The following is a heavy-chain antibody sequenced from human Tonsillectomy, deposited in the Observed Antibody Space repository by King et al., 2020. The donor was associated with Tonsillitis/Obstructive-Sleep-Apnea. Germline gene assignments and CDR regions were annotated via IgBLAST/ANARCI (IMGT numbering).Heavy chain of an antibody. D-gene: IGHD3-16*01. CDR1: GVTFSTQS. J-gene: IGHJ4*02. CDR3: ARGGGDGWDFDS. Sequence: QLVESGGGLVQPGGSLRLSCAASGVTFSTQSMNWVRQAPGKGLEWVSYISSSRENVYYADSAKGRFTISRDNAKNSLYLQMNSLRDEDTALYYCARGGGDGWDFDSWGQGTLVTVSS. CDR2: ISSSRENV. V-gene: IGHV3-48*02.